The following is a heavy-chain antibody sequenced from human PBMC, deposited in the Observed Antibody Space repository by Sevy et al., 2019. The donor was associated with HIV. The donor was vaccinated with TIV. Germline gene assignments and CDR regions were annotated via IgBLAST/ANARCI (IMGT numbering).Heavy chain of an antibody. D-gene: IGHD3-3*02. V-gene: IGHV3-7*01. Sequence: GGSLRLSCAASGFTFSNYWMNWVRQAPGKGLEWVANIKQDGSDKYYVDSVKGRFTISRDNAKNSLYLQMNSLRAEDTAVYYCARAPFSESALWGQGTLVTVS. J-gene: IGHJ4*02. CDR2: IKQDGSDK. CDR1: GFTFSNYW. CDR3: ARAPFSESAL.